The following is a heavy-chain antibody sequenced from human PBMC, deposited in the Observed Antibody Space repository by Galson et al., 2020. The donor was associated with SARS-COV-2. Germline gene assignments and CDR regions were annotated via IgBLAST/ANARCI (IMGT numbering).Heavy chain of an antibody. V-gene: IGHV4-59*08. CDR2: IYYSGST. CDR3: ARPRLGATDPFDY. J-gene: IGHJ4*02. Sequence: SETLSLTCTVSGGSISSYYWSWIRQPPGKGLEWIGYIYYSGSTNYNPSLKSRVTISVDTSKNQFSLKLSSVTAADTAVYYCARPRLGATDPFDYWGQGTLVTVSS. D-gene: IGHD1-26*01. CDR1: GGSISSYY.